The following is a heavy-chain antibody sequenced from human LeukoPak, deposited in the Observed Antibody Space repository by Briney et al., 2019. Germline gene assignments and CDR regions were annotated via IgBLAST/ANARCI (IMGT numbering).Heavy chain of an antibody. D-gene: IGHD4-17*01. CDR2: IYYSGST. CDR3: AREGAIGYGGYVTDY. V-gene: IGHV4-59*01. CDR1: GGSISSYY. J-gene: IGHJ4*02. Sequence: SETLSLTCTVSGGSISSYYWSWIRQPPGKGLEWIGHIYYSGSTNYNPSLKSRVTISVDTSKNQFSLKLSAVTAADTAVYYCAREGAIGYGGYVTDYWGQGTLVTVSS.